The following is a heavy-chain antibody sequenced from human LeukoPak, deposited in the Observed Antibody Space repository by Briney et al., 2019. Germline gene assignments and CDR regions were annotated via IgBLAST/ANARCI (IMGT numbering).Heavy chain of an antibody. D-gene: IGHD2-21*01. CDR2: ISPIFGTA. J-gene: IGHJ4*02. CDR1: GGTFSSYA. CDR3: ASSPAVPGVDFDY. V-gene: IGHV1-69*05. Sequence: ASVKVSCKASGGTFSSYAISWVRQAPGQGLEWMGGISPIFGTANYAQKFQGRVTITTDESTSTAYMELSSLRSEDTAVYYCASSPAVPGVDFDYWGQGTLVTVSS.